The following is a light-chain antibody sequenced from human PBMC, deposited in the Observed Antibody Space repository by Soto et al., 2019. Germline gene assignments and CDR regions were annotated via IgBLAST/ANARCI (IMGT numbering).Light chain of an antibody. J-gene: IGKJ2*01. V-gene: IGKV3-15*01. Sequence: EIVMTQSPVTLSVSPGERATLSCRASQSISIHLAWYQQKPGQAPRLLIFGASTRATGIPSRFGGSGSGTEFTLTISSLQSEDFAFYYCQQYSNWPDTFGQGTKVEIK. CDR2: GAS. CDR1: QSISIH. CDR3: QQYSNWPDT.